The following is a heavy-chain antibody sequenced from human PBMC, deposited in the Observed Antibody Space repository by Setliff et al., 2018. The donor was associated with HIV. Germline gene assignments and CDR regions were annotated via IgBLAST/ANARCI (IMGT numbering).Heavy chain of an antibody. V-gene: IGHV4-61*01. CDR3: ARSPRIGVAGEFEY. D-gene: IGHD6-19*01. Sequence: PSETLSLTCTVSGGSISSGTYYWSWIRQHPGKGLEWIGYIYYSGSVNYNPSLNSRVTISVDTSKNQFSLKVNSVTAADTAVYYCARSPRIGVAGEFEYWGQGTLVTVSS. CDR2: IYYSGSV. CDR1: GGSISSGTYY. J-gene: IGHJ4*02.